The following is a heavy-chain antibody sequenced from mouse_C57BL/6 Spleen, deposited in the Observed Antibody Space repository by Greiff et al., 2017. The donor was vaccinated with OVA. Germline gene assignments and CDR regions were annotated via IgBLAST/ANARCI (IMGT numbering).Heavy chain of an antibody. CDR3: ARRGDYDEKNAMDY. V-gene: IGHV2-2*01. D-gene: IGHD2-4*01. CDR1: GFSLTSYG. CDR2: IWSGGST. Sequence: QVQLKQSGPGLVQPSQSLSITCTVSGFSLTSYGVHWVRQSPGKGLEWLGVIWSGGSTDYNAAFISRLSISKDNSKSQVFFKMNSLQADDTAIYYCARRGDYDEKNAMDYWGQGTSVTVSS. J-gene: IGHJ4*01.